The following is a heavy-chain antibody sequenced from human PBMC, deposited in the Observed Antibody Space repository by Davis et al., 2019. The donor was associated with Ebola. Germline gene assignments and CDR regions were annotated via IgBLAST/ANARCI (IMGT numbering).Heavy chain of an antibody. CDR2: INSDGSST. CDR1: GFTFSSYW. V-gene: IGHV3-74*01. CDR3: AREYYDFWSGYYHAASLDY. Sequence: HTGGSLRLSCAASGFTFSSYWMHWVRQAPGKGLVWVSRINSDGSSTSYADSVKGRFTISRDNAKNSLYLQMNSLRAEDTAVYYCAREYYDFWSGYYHAASLDYWGQGTLVTVSS. D-gene: IGHD3-3*01. J-gene: IGHJ4*02.